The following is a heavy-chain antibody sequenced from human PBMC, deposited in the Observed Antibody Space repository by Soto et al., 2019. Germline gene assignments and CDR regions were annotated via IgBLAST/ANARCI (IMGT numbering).Heavy chain of an antibody. J-gene: IGHJ4*02. CDR3: ARHYCRGGSCYRAPFDY. CDR2: IYPGDSDT. D-gene: IGHD2-15*01. CDR1: GYSFTSYW. Sequence: LGESLKISCKGSGYSFTSYWIGWVRQMPGKGLEWMGVIYPGDSDTRYSPSFQGQVTISADKSISTAYLQWSSLKASDTAVYYCARHYCRGGSCYRAPFDYWGRGTLVTVSS. V-gene: IGHV5-51*01.